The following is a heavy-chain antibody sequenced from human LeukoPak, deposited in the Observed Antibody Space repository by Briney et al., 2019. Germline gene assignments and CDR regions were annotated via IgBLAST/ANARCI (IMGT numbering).Heavy chain of an antibody. CDR2: IYYSGST. J-gene: IGHJ5*02. CDR1: GGSISSSSYY. Sequence: PSETLSLTCTVSGGSISSSSYYWGWIRQPPGKGLEWIGYIYYSGSTNYNPSLKSRVTLSVDTPKNQFSLKLSSVTAADTAVYYCARENNRPHYDSSGYYFGSPKRWFDPWGQGTLVTVSS. D-gene: IGHD3-22*01. CDR3: ARENNRPHYDSSGYYFGSPKRWFDP. V-gene: IGHV4-61*01.